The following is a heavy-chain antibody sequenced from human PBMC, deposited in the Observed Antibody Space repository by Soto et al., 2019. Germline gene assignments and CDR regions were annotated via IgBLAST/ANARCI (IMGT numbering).Heavy chain of an antibody. CDR2: IKSKTDGGTT. J-gene: IGHJ6*02. V-gene: IGHV3-15*07. Sequence: GGSLRLSCAASGFTFSNAWMNWVRQAPGKGLEWVGRIKSKTDGGTTDYAAPVKGRFTISRDDSKNTLYLQMNSLKTEDTAVYYCTTPFIAVAYNYYGMDVWGQGTTVTVSS. CDR1: GFTFSNAW. D-gene: IGHD6-19*01. CDR3: TTPFIAVAYNYYGMDV.